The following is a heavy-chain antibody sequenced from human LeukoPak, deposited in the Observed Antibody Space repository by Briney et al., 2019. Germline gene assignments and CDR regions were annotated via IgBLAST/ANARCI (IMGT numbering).Heavy chain of an antibody. D-gene: IGHD2-15*01. J-gene: IGHJ5*02. CDR2: IYPGDSDI. Sequence: GESLKISCKDSGYRFSSYWIAWVRQMPGKGLEYIGIIYPGDSDIRYSPSFQGQVTISADKSISTAYLQWSSLKASDTAMYYCARQEYCSGGSCYTWFDPWGQGTLVAVSS. V-gene: IGHV5-51*01. CDR1: GYRFSSYW. CDR3: ARQEYCSGGSCYTWFDP.